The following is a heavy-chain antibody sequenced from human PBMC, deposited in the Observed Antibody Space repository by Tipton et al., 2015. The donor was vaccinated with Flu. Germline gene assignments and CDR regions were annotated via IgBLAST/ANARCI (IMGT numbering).Heavy chain of an antibody. CDR1: GDHISSGNYY. Sequence: TLSLTCTVSGDHISSGNYYWSWIRQPAGKGLEWIGRIYTTGTTSYNPSLKSRVTISVDTSKNQFSLNLSSVTATDTAVYYCARFADGYNGPDNWGQGTLVIVAS. D-gene: IGHD5-24*01. J-gene: IGHJ4*02. CDR3: ARFADGYNGPDN. CDR2: IYTTGTT. V-gene: IGHV4-61*02.